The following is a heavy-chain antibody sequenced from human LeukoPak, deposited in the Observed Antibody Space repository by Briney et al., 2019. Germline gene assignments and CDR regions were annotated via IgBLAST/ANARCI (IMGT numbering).Heavy chain of an antibody. Sequence: GGSLRLSCAVSGFTFSSYSMNWVRQPPGKVLEWVSYISSSSSTIYYTDSVKGRFTISRDNAKNSLYLEMHSLRDEASAVYYCARGPYDSSGYYYFYYYYGMDVWGQGTTVTVSS. D-gene: IGHD3-22*01. CDR3: ARGPYDSSGYYYFYYYYGMDV. J-gene: IGHJ6*02. CDR2: ISSSSSTI. V-gene: IGHV3-48*02. CDR1: GFTFSSYS.